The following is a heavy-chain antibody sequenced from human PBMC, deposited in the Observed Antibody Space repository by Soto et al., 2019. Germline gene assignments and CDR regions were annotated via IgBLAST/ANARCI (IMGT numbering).Heavy chain of an antibody. CDR2: ISWNGGSI. D-gene: IGHD2-15*01. CDR1: GFTFDDYA. V-gene: IGHV3-9*01. Sequence: EVQLVESGGGLVQPGRSLRLSCAASGFTFDDYAMHWVRQAPGKGLEWVSGISWNGGSIGYADSVKGRFTISRDNAKNSLYLQMNSLRAEDTALYYCANALGGVVTAVDYWGQGTLVTVSS. CDR3: ANALGGVVTAVDY. J-gene: IGHJ4*02.